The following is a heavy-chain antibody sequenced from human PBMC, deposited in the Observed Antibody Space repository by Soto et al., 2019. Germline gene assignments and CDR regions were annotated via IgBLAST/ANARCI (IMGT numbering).Heavy chain of an antibody. Sequence: SEARSHTCAGYGGTFSGYYWSWFRQPPGKGLEWIGEINHSGSTNYNPSLKSRVTISVDTSKNQFSLKLSSVTAADTAVYYCARGYIVVVVAATQFLDWFAPWGQGTLVT. V-gene: IGHV4-34*01. D-gene: IGHD2-15*01. CDR2: INHSGST. CDR3: ARGYIVVVVAATQFLDWFAP. J-gene: IGHJ5*02. CDR1: GGTFSGYY.